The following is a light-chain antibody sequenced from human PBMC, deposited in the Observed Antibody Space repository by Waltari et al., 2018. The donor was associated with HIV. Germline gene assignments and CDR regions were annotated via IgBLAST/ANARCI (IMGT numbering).Light chain of an antibody. CDR2: LGS. CDR3: QIWDSASDHVI. Sequence: SYVLTQPPSVSVAPGVTAKITCAGDNIGSKPVHWYQQRPGQAPMLVIFLGSDRPSGIPERFSGSKSGNPATLTITRVEAGDEADYHCQIWDSASDHVIFGGGTKLTVL. J-gene: IGLJ2*01. CDR1: NIGSKP. V-gene: IGLV3-21*04.